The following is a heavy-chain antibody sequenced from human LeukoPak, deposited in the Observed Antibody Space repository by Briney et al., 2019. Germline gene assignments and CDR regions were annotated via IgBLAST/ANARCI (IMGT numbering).Heavy chain of an antibody. CDR2: ISTDGSNT. V-gene: IGHV3-74*01. CDR3: VRDAHCTGTSCYSVLFDP. D-gene: IGHD2-2*01. CDR1: GFSLNNYW. Sequence: GGSLRLSCVASGFSLNNYWMHWVRQVPGKGLVWVSRISTDGSNTAYADSVRGRFTISRDNAKNTLYLQMNSLRAEDTALYYCVRDAHCTGTSCYSVLFDPWGQGTLVTVSS. J-gene: IGHJ5*02.